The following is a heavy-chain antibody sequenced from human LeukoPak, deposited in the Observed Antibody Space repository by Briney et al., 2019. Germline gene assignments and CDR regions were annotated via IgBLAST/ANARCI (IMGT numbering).Heavy chain of an antibody. Sequence: SETLSLTCTVSVGSISGYYWSWIRQPAGKGLEWIGRIYPSGSTNYNPSLKSRVTMSVDTSKNQFSLRLSSVTAADTAVYYCARGSPGVAALTFDYWGQGTLVTVSS. V-gene: IGHV4-4*07. CDR1: VGSISGYY. D-gene: IGHD4/OR15-4a*01. CDR2: IYPSGST. CDR3: ARGSPGVAALTFDY. J-gene: IGHJ4*02.